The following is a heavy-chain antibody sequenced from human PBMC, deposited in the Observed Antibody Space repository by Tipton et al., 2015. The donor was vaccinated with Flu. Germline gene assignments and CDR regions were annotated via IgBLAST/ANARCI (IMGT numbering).Heavy chain of an antibody. CDR3: TSKVANWGVWEPLDY. J-gene: IGHJ4*02. Sequence: TLSLTCTVSGGSITTSYWSWLRQPAGKGLEWIGEINHSGSTNYNPSLKSRVTISADTSKNQFSLKLSSVTAADTAVYYCTSKVANWGVWEPLDYWGQGTLVTVSS. D-gene: IGHD7-27*01. CDR2: INHSGST. V-gene: IGHV4-34*01. CDR1: GGSITTSY.